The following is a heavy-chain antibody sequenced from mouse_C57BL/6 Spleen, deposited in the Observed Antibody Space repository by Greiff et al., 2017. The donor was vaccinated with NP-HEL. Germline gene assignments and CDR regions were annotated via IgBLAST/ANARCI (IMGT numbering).Heavy chain of an antibody. Sequence: QVQLQQPGAELVKPGASVKLSCKASGYTFTSYWMHWVKQRPGRGLEWIGRIDPNSGGTKYNEKFQSKATLTVDKPSSTAYMQRSSLTSEGSAVYYYARSPYYDYDAGGFDYWGQGTTLTVSS. CDR1: GYTFTSYW. CDR2: IDPNSGGT. D-gene: IGHD2-4*01. J-gene: IGHJ2*01. V-gene: IGHV1-72*01. CDR3: ARSPYYDYDAGGFDY.